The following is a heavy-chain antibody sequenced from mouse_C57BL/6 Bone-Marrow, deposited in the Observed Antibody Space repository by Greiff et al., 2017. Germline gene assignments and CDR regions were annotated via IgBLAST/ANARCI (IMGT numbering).Heavy chain of an antibody. D-gene: IGHD1-1*01. Sequence: EVMLVESGGDLVKPGGSLKLSCAASGFTFSSYGMSWVRQTPDKRLEWVATISSGGSYTYYPDSVKGRFTISRDNAKNTLYLQMSSLKSEDTAMYYFARHEDGSRYSWYIDVWGTGTTVTVSS. CDR1: GFTFSSYG. CDR2: ISSGGSYT. V-gene: IGHV5-6*01. J-gene: IGHJ1*03. CDR3: ARHEDGSRYSWYIDV.